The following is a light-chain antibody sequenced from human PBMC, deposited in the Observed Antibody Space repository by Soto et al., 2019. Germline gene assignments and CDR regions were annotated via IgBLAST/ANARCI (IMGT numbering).Light chain of an antibody. V-gene: IGKV3-20*01. CDR1: QNLSSGY. J-gene: IGKJ1*01. Sequence: EIVLTQSPGTLSLSPGERATLSCRASQNLSSGYLAWYQQKPGQTPRLLIYGASSRATGTPDRISGGGSGTHFTLTISRLEPEDFAVYYCQHYVTSSITFGQGTKVDIK. CDR3: QHYVTSSIT. CDR2: GAS.